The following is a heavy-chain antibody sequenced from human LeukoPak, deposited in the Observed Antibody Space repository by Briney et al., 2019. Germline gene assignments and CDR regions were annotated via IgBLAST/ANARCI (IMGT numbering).Heavy chain of an antibody. J-gene: IGHJ4*02. Sequence: GGSLRLSCAASGFTFSSYAMHWVRQAPGKGLKWVAVISYDGSNKYYADSVKGRFTISRDNSKNTLYLQMNSLRAEDTAVYYCASTVTTIVYWGQGTLVTVSS. D-gene: IGHD4-17*01. CDR3: ASTVTTIVY. V-gene: IGHV3-30-3*01. CDR1: GFTFSSYA. CDR2: ISYDGSNK.